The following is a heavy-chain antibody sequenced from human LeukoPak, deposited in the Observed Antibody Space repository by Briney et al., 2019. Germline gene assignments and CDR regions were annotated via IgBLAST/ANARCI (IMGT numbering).Heavy chain of an antibody. CDR2: IWYDGSNK. V-gene: IGHV3-33*01. CDR1: GFTFSSYG. CDR3: ARSSSGFDAFDI. J-gene: IGHJ3*02. Sequence: GGSLRLSCAASGFTFSSYGMHWVRQAPGEGLEWVAVIWYDGSNKYYADSVKGRFTISRDNSKNTLYLQMNSLRAEDTAVYYCARSSSGFDAFDIWGQGTMVTVSS. D-gene: IGHD3-22*01.